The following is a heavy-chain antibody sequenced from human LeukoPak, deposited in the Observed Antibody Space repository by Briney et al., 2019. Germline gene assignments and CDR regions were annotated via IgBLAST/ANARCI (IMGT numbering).Heavy chain of an antibody. V-gene: IGHV4-39*07. CDR2: IYYSGST. CDR1: GDSISSTNYY. Sequence: SETLSLTCTVSGDSISSTNYYWGWIRQPPGKGLEWIGSIYYSGSTYYNPSLESRVTISVDTSKNQFSLKLRSVTAADTAVYYCARGGWGWFDPWGQGTLVTVSS. D-gene: IGHD3-16*01. J-gene: IGHJ5*02. CDR3: ARGGWGWFDP.